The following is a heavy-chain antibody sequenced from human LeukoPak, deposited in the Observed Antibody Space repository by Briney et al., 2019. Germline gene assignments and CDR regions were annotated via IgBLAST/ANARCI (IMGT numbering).Heavy chain of an antibody. CDR1: GYTFTGYY. J-gene: IGHJ5*02. D-gene: IGHD5-12*01. Sequence: GASVKVSCKASGYTFTGYYMHWVRQAPGQGLEWMVWINPNSGGTNYAQKFQGRVTMTRDTSISTAYMELSRLRSDDTAVYYCARRIGLGGYGNWFDPWGQGTLVTVSS. V-gene: IGHV1-2*02. CDR2: INPNSGGT. CDR3: ARRIGLGGYGNWFDP.